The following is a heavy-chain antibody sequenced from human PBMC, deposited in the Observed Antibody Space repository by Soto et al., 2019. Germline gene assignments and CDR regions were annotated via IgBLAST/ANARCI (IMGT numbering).Heavy chain of an antibody. J-gene: IGHJ6*02. V-gene: IGHV1-3*01. CDR3: GRSVVGATGEILYNAMDV. CDR1: GYTFTTYA. Sequence: QVQLVQTGAEVKKPGASVKVSCKASGYTFTTYALHWVRQAPGHRPEWMGWINPASGHTKYSKKFQDRVTITRDTSASTGYMELSSLRSEDTAVYYCGRSVVGATGEILYNAMDVWGQGTKVTVSS. D-gene: IGHD1-26*01. CDR2: INPASGHT.